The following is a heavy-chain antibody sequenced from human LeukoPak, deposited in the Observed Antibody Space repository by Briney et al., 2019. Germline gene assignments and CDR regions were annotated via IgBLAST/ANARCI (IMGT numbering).Heavy chain of an antibody. J-gene: IGHJ4*02. CDR2: ISGPAGST. D-gene: IGHD6-19*01. V-gene: IGHV3-23*01. Sequence: GGSLRLSCAPSGFAFSNYAMSWVRQAPGKGLEWVSAISGPAGSTYYADSVKGRFTISRDNSKNTLYLQMNSLRAEDTAVYYCAKDRREPYNTGWYYFDYWGQGTLDTVSS. CDR1: GFAFSNYA. CDR3: AKDRREPYNTGWYYFDY.